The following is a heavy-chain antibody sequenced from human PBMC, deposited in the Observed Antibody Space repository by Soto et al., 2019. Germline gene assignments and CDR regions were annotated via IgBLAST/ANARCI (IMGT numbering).Heavy chain of an antibody. V-gene: IGHV5-10-1*01. CDR2: IDPSDSYT. D-gene: IGHD3-22*01. Sequence: GESLKISCKGSGYSFTSYWISWARQMPGKGLEWMGRIDPSDSYTNYSPSFQGHVTISADKSISTAYLQWSSLKASDTAMYYCARHQVDYYDSSGYRSGMDVWGQGTTVTVSS. CDR3: ARHQVDYYDSSGYRSGMDV. J-gene: IGHJ6*02. CDR1: GYSFTSYW.